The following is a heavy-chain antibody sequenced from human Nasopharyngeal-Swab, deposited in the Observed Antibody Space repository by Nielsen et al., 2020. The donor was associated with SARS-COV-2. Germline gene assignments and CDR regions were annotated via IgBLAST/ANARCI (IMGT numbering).Heavy chain of an antibody. D-gene: IGHD3-3*01. CDR2: INHSGST. V-gene: IGHV4-34*01. CDR3: ARHIPQNYDFWSGSPWYFDY. J-gene: IGHJ4*02. CDR1: GGSFSGYY. Sequence: SETLSLTCAVYGGSFSGYYWSWIRQPPGKGLEWMGEINHSGSTNYNPSLKSRVTISVDTSKNQFSLKLSSVTAADTAVYYCARHIPQNYDFWSGSPWYFDYWGQGTLVTVSS.